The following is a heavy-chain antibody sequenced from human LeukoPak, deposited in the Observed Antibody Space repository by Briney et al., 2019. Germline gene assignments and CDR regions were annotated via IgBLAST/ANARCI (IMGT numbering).Heavy chain of an antibody. V-gene: IGHV4-38-2*02. J-gene: IGHJ4*02. CDR2: VDHSGGT. Sequence: PSETLSLTCTVSGYSLSSGYYWGWIRQPPGKGLEWIGSVDHSGGTYYNPSLRSRVSISVDTSKNQLSLKLSSVTAADTAVYSCAGFTFFRGVITFDYWGQGTLVTVSS. CDR3: AGFTFFRGVITFDY. CDR1: GYSLSSGYY. D-gene: IGHD3-10*01.